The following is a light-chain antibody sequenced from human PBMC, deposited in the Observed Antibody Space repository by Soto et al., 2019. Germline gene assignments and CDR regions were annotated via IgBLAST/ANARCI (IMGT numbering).Light chain of an antibody. CDR2: GAS. CDR1: PSVSSSY. CDR3: HQRQSWPRT. Sequence: EIVLTQSPGTLSLSPGERATLSCRASPSVSSSYLAWYQQKPGQAPRLLIYGASSRATGIPDRFSGSGSGTDFILTISSLQSEDFAVYYCHQRQSWPRTFGQGTKVDIK. V-gene: IGKV3-20*01. J-gene: IGKJ1*01.